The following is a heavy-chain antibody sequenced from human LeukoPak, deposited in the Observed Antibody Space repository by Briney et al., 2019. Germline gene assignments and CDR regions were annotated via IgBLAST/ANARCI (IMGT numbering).Heavy chain of an antibody. CDR2: IWYDGSNK. J-gene: IGHJ6*02. CDR1: GFTFSSYG. D-gene: IGHD3-22*01. V-gene: IGHV3-33*01. CDR3: ARLPSGFGFYYYYGMDV. Sequence: GGSLRLSCAASGFTFSSYGMPWVRQAPGKGLEWVAVIWYDGSNKYYADSVKGRFTISRDNSKNTLYLQMNSLRAEDTAVYYCARLPSGFGFYYYYGMDVWGQGTTVTVSS.